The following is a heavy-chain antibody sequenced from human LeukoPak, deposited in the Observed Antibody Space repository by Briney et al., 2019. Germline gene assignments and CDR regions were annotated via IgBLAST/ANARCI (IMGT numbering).Heavy chain of an antibody. V-gene: IGHV3-23*01. CDR3: AKGRGGITVTGARYLDL. CDR2: IGSSGTTT. J-gene: IGHJ2*01. D-gene: IGHD6-13*01. CDR1: GFTFNTHG. Sequence: GGSLRLSCAASGFTFNTHGMNWVRQAPGKGLEWVSGIGSSGTTTYYADSLKGRFTISRDNSKNTLYLQMDSLRAGDTALYYCAKGRGGITVTGARYLDLWGRGTLVIVSS.